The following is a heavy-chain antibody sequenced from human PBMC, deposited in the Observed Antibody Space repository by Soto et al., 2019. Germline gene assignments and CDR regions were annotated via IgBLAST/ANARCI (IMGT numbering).Heavy chain of an antibody. J-gene: IGHJ4*02. Sequence: EVQLLESGGTLVQPGGSLRLSCAASGFTYTSYAMGWVRQAPGKGLEWVSAISGSGGSTYYADSVKGRFTISRDNSKNTLYLQMNSLRADDTAVYYCAKLGYDSNGPHDYWRQGTLLTVSS. CDR2: ISGSGGST. CDR3: AKLGYDSNGPHDY. CDR1: GFTYTSYA. D-gene: IGHD3-22*01. V-gene: IGHV3-23*01.